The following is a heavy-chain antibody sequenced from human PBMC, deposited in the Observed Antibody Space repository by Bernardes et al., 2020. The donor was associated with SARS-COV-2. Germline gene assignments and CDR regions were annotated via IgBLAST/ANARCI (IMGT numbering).Heavy chain of an antibody. Sequence: GGSLRLSCAASGFTFDDYAMHCVRQAPGKGLERVSGISWNSGSIGYADSVKGRFTISRDNAKNSLYLQMNSLRAEDTALYYCAKDSCSGGSCYGFDYWGQGTLVTVSS. V-gene: IGHV3-9*01. D-gene: IGHD2-15*01. J-gene: IGHJ4*02. CDR2: ISWNSGSI. CDR3: AKDSCSGGSCYGFDY. CDR1: GFTFDDYA.